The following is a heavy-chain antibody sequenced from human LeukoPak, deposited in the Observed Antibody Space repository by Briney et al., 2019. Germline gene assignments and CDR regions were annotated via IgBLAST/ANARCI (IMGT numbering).Heavy chain of an antibody. V-gene: IGHV1-18*01. J-gene: IGHJ4*02. CDR3: AREVREQWLEDFDY. D-gene: IGHD6-19*01. Sequence: RRASVTVSCKASGYTFTSYGISWVRQAPGQGLEWMGWISAYNGNTNYAQKLQGRVTMTTDTSTSTAYMELRSLRSDDTAVYYCAREVREQWLEDFDYWGQGTLVTVSS. CDR1: GYTFTSYG. CDR2: ISAYNGNT.